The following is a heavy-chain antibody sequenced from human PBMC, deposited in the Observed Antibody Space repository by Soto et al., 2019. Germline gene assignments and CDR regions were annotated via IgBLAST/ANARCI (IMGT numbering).Heavy chain of an antibody. CDR3: ARVVAVAGTGSDYYYGMDV. CDR2: IYHSGST. V-gene: IGHV4-4*02. Sequence: PSETLSLTCAVSGGSISSSNWWSWVRQPPGKGLEWIGEIYHSGSTNYNPSLKSRVTISVDKSKNQFSLKLSSVTAADTAVYYCARVVAVAGTGSDYYYGMDVWGQGTTVTVSS. D-gene: IGHD6-19*01. CDR1: GGSISSSNW. J-gene: IGHJ6*02.